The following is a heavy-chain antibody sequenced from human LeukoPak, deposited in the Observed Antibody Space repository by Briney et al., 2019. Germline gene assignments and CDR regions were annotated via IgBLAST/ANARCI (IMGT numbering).Heavy chain of an antibody. CDR1: GYSFILYG. V-gene: IGHV1-18*01. CDR3: ARGRGYSGLYYFDY. J-gene: IGHJ4*02. D-gene: IGHD5-12*01. CDR2: ISAYNGNT. Sequence: ASVKVSCKTSGYSFILYGISWVRQAPGQGLEWMGWISAYNGNTNYAQKLQGRVTMTTDTSTSTAYMELRSLRSDDTAVYYCARGRGYSGLYYFDYWGQGTLVTVSS.